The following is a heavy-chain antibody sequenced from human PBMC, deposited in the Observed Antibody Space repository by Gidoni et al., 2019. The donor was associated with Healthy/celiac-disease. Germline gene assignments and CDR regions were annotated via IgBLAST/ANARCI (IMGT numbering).Heavy chain of an antibody. CDR3: TTDKADIVVVPAAIQFDY. D-gene: IGHD2-2*02. CDR1: GFTFSTAW. CDR2: IKSKTDGGTT. J-gene: IGHJ4*02. Sequence: EVQLVESGGGLVKPGGSLRLSCAASGFTFSTAWISWVRQAPGKGLEWVGRIKSKTDGGTTDYAAPVKGRFTISRDDSKNTLYLQMNSLKTEDTAVYYCTTDKADIVVVPAAIQFDYWGQGTLVTVSS. V-gene: IGHV3-15*01.